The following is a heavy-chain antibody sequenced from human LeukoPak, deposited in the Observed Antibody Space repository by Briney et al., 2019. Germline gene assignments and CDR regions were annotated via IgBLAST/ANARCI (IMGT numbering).Heavy chain of an antibody. V-gene: IGHV1-2*02. CDR2: INPNSGGT. D-gene: IGHD2-15*01. Sequence: ASVKVSCKASGYTFTGYYMHWVRQAPGQGLEWMGWINPNSGGTNYAQKFQGRVTMTRDTSISTAYMELSRLRSDDTAVYYCARDHCSGGSCYSHAPYYYYYYMDVWGKGTTVTVSS. J-gene: IGHJ6*03. CDR1: GYTFTGYY. CDR3: ARDHCSGGSCYSHAPYYYYYYMDV.